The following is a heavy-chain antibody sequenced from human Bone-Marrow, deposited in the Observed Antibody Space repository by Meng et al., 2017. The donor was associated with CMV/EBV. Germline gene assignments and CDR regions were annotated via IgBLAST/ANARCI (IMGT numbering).Heavy chain of an antibody. CDR3: ARGDPGWGSSSWFYYYYGMDV. Sequence: ASVKVSCKASGYTFTNYDINWVRQATGQGLEWMGWMNPNSGHTGYAQQFQGRVTMTRDTSISTAYLELSSPRSEDTAVYYCARGDPGWGSSSWFYYYYGMDVWGQGTTVTVSS. CDR2: MNPNSGHT. J-gene: IGHJ6*02. CDR1: GYTFTNYD. D-gene: IGHD6-13*01. V-gene: IGHV1-8*01.